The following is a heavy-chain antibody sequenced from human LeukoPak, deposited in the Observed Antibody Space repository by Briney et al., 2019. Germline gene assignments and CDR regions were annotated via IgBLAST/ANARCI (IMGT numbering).Heavy chain of an antibody. Sequence: SETLSLTCAVYGGSFRGYYWSWIRQPPGKGLEWIGEINHRGSTKYNPSLKSRVTISVDTSKNQFSLNLRSATAADTAVYYCARGDILTGYSYWGQGTPVTVSS. J-gene: IGHJ4*02. CDR1: GGSFRGYY. CDR3: ARGDILTGYSY. V-gene: IGHV4-34*01. CDR2: INHRGST. D-gene: IGHD3-9*01.